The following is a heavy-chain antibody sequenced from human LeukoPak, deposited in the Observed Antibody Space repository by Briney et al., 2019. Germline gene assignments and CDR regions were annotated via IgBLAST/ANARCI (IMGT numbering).Heavy chain of an antibody. CDR3: AHRPKYTNSVAFFDY. J-gene: IGHJ4*02. CDR1: GFSLSTDGVG. V-gene: IGHV2-5*02. Sequence: SGPTLVNPTQTLTLTCTFSGFSLSTDGVGVGWIRQPPGKALEWLALIYWDGDRRYSPSLKSRLTITKDTSKNQVVLTVTNMDPVDTATYYCAHRPKYTNSVAFFDYWGQGTLVTVSS. CDR2: IYWDGDR. D-gene: IGHD6-6*01.